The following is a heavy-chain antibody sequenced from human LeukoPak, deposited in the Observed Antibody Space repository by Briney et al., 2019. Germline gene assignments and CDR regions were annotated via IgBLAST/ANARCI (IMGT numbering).Heavy chain of an antibody. CDR1: GFTFSSYA. CDR3: AKCPDEWRDGYNFYY. CDR2: ISGSGGST. Sequence: PGGSLRLSCAASGFTFSSYAMSWVRQAPGKGLEWVSAISGSGGSTYYADSVKGRFTISRDNSKNTLYLQMNSLRAEDTAVYYCAKCPDEWRDGYNFYYWGQGTLVTVSS. J-gene: IGHJ4*02. V-gene: IGHV3-23*01. D-gene: IGHD5-24*01.